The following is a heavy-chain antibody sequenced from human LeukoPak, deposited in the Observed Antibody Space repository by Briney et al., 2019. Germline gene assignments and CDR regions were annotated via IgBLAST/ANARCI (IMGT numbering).Heavy chain of an antibody. D-gene: IGHD3-3*01. Sequence: PSQTLSLTCTVSGGSISSGSYYWSWIRQPAGKGLEWIGLIYTSGSTNYNPSLKSRVTISVDTSKNQFSLKLSSVTAADTAVYYCARDRTYYDFWSGYPDAFDIWGQGTMVTVSS. CDR1: GGSISSGSYY. J-gene: IGHJ3*02. V-gene: IGHV4-61*02. CDR2: IYTSGST. CDR3: ARDRTYYDFWSGYPDAFDI.